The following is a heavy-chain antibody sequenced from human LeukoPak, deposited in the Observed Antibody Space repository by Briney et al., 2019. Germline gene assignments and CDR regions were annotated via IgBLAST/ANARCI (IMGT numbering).Heavy chain of an antibody. V-gene: IGHV3-30*03. CDR1: GFTFSNLW. Sequence: GGSLRLSCAASGFTFSNLWMSWVRQAPGKGLEWVAVISYDGSNKYYADSVKGRFTISRDNSKNTLYLQMNSLRAEDTAVYYCAREDLFMDVWGQGTTVTVSS. CDR2: ISYDGSNK. CDR3: AREDLFMDV. J-gene: IGHJ6*02.